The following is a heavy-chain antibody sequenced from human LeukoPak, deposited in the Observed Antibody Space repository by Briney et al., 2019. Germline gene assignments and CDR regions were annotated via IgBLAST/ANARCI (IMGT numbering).Heavy chain of an antibody. CDR2: IYTGGTT. Sequence: KPSETLSLTCIVSGGSINNYYWSWIRQPAGKGLEWIGRIYTGGTTNYNPSLKSRVTISVDTSKNQFSLKLSSVTAADTAVYYCASSSYYDSSGYYYRDAFDIWGQGTMVTVSS. V-gene: IGHV4-4*07. CDR1: GGSINNYY. J-gene: IGHJ3*02. CDR3: ASSSYYDSSGYYYRDAFDI. D-gene: IGHD3-22*01.